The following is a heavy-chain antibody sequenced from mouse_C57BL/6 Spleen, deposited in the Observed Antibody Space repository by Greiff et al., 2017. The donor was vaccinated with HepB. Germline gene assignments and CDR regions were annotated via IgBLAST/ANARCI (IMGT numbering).Heavy chain of an antibody. CDR1: GYAFTNYL. CDR3: ARGGSPHWYFDV. V-gene: IGHV1-54*01. CDR2: INPGSGGT. J-gene: IGHJ1*03. Sequence: QVQLKQSGAELVRPGTSVKVSCKASGYAFTNYLIEWVKQRPGQGLEWIGVINPGSGGTNYNEKFKGKATLTADKSSSTAYMQLSSLTSEDSAVYFCARGGSPHWYFDVWGTGTTVTVSS.